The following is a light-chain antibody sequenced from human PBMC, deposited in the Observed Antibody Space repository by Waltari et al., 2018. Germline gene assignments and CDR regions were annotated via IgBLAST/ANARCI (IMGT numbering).Light chain of an antibody. J-gene: IGKJ1*01. CDR1: QNFGTS. CDR2: AVS. Sequence: DIQLTQSPPSVSASIGARITITCRATQNFGTSLAWYQQKPGKAPNLLIYAVSTLQTGVPSRFSGSGSGTDFTLTINGLQPEDFATYYCQQADSFSWTFGQGTKVEIK. V-gene: IGKV1-12*01. CDR3: QQADSFSWT.